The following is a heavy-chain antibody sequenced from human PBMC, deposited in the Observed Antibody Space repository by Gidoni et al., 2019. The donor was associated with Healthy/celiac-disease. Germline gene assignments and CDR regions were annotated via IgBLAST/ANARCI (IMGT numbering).Heavy chain of an antibody. CDR2: FDAEDGET. J-gene: IGHJ1*01. CDR3: ATVRSGYYFAEYFQH. D-gene: IGHD3-22*01. Sequence: QVQLVQSGAEVKKPGASVKVPCKVSGYTLTELSMHWVRQAPGKGLEWLGGFDAEDGETIYAQKFQGRVTMTEDTSTDTAYMELSSLRSEDTAVYYCATVRSGYYFAEYFQHWGQGTLVTVSS. V-gene: IGHV1-24*01. CDR1: GYTLTELS.